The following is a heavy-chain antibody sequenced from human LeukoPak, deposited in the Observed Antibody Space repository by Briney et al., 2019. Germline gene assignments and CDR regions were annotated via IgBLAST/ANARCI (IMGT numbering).Heavy chain of an antibody. V-gene: IGHV3-33*08. J-gene: IGHJ5*02. D-gene: IGHD3-10*01. CDR2: IWYDGSYK. CDR3: ARDKFYGSGNNQDWFDP. CDR1: GFTFSSYA. Sequence: GGSLRLSCAASGFTFSSYAMHWVRQAPGKGLEWVAAIWYDGSYKNYADSVKGRFTISRDNSKNTLYLQMNSLRAEDTAVYYCARDKFYGSGNNQDWFDPWGQGTLVTVSS.